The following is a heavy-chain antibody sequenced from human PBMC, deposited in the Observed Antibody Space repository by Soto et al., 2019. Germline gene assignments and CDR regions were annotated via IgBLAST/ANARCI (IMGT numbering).Heavy chain of an antibody. CDR1: GYSFTSFG. Sequence: RASVKVSCKASGYSFTSFGISWVRQAPGQGLEWMGWISAYNGNTNYAQELQGRVTMTTDTSTSTAYMELRSLRSDDTAVYYCARVLQVAVADYYFDYWGQGTLVTVSS. V-gene: IGHV1-18*01. J-gene: IGHJ4*02. CDR3: ARVLQVAVADYYFDY. D-gene: IGHD6-19*01. CDR2: ISAYNGNT.